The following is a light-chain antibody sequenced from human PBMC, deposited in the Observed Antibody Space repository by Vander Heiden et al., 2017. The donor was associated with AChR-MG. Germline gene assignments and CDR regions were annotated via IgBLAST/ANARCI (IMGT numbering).Light chain of an antibody. Sequence: EVVLTQSPATLSLSPGERATLSCRASQSVSSYLAWYQQKPGQAPRLLIYDASNRATGIPARFSGSVSGTDFTFTISSLEPEDFAIYYCQQRSNWPLTFGGGTKVEIK. CDR3: QQRSNWPLT. J-gene: IGKJ4*01. V-gene: IGKV3-11*01. CDR2: DAS. CDR1: QSVSSY.